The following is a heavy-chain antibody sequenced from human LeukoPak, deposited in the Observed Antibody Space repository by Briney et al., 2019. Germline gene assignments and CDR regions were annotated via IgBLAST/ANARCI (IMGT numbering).Heavy chain of an antibody. CDR1: GFTVSSNY. V-gene: IGHV3-53*01. CDR3: ARTTSRDFYVWGSYVFQH. D-gene: IGHD3-16*01. J-gene: IGHJ1*01. CDR2: IYSGGST. Sequence: PGGSLRLSCAASGFTVSSNYMSWVRQAPGKGPEWVSVIYSGGSTYYADSVKGRFTISRDNSKNTLYLQMNSLRAEDTAVYYCARTTSRDFYVWGSYVFQHWGQGTLVTVSS.